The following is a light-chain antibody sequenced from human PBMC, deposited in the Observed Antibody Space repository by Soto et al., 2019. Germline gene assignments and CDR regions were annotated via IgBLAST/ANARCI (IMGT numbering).Light chain of an antibody. CDR2: EDS. V-gene: IGLV2-23*01. CDR1: SSDVGSYNL. Sequence: ALTQPASVSGSPGQSITISCTGTSSDVGSYNLVSWYQQHPGKAPKLIIYEDSKRPSGVSNRFSGSKSGNTASLTISGLQAEDEADYYCCSYAGSGTYVFGTGTKVTVL. CDR3: CSYAGSGTYV. J-gene: IGLJ1*01.